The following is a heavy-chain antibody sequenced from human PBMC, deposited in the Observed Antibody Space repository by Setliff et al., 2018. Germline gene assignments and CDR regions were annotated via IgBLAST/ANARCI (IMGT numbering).Heavy chain of an antibody. Sequence: ASVKVSCKSSGFTFTDYGITWVRQVPGQGLEWMGWISSYNENTKSAQKFQGRISMTTDTTTATSYMELRSLRSDDTAIYYCAREALYDSSGSYYFDYWGQGTLVTVSS. D-gene: IGHD3-22*01. CDR1: GFTFTDYG. J-gene: IGHJ4*02. CDR2: ISSYNENT. V-gene: IGHV1-18*01. CDR3: AREALYDSSGSYYFDY.